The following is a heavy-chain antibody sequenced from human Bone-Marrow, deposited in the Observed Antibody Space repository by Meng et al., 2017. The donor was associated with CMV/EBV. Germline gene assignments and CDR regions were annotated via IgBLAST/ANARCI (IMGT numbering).Heavy chain of an antibody. CDR3: AKDPPKPYCSSTRCYCGY. D-gene: IGHD2-2*01. J-gene: IGHJ4*02. Sequence: GESLKISCAASGFTFSSYAMSWVRQAPGKGLEWVSDISGSGGSTYYADSVKGRFTITRDNSKNTLYLQTYSLRAEDTAVYYGAKDPPKPYCSSTRCYCGYWGQGTLVTVSS. CDR2: ISGSGGST. V-gene: IGHV3-23*01. CDR1: GFTFSSYA.